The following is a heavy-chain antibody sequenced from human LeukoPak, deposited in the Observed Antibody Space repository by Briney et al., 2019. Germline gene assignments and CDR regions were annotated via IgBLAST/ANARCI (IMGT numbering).Heavy chain of an antibody. CDR2: ISDSVTT. CDR3: AARGQGSSLSYFVY. J-gene: IGHJ4*02. Sequence: GSLRLSCAASGFTFSSYAMSWVRQAPGKGLEWIGYISDSVTTKYSPSLKTRVTISVDTSKNQFSLKLRSVTAADTAVYYCAARGQGSSLSYFVYWGQGTLVTVSS. CDR1: GFTFSSYA. D-gene: IGHD3-10*01. V-gene: IGHV4-59*01.